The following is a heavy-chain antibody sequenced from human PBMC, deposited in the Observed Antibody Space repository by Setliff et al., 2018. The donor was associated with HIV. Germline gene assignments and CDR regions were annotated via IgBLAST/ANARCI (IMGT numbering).Heavy chain of an antibody. J-gene: IGHJ6*03. V-gene: IGHV4-61*09. CDR1: GGSISSGSYY. D-gene: IGHD1-26*01. Sequence: SETLSLTCTVSGGSISSGSYYWSWIRQPAGKGLEWIGHIYTSGSTNYNPSLKSRVTISVDTSKNQFSLKLSSVTAADTAVYYCARAGDGSPFYYYYYMDVWGKGTTVTVSS. CDR3: ARAGDGSPFYYYYYMDV. CDR2: IYTSGST.